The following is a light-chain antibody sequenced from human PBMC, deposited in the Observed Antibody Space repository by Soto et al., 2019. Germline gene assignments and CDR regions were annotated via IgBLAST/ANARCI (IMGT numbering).Light chain of an antibody. CDR3: QQYGTSPVT. J-gene: IGKJ2*01. CDR1: QRVSSSY. V-gene: IGKV3-20*01. Sequence: EIVLTQSPGTLSLSPGERATLSCRASQRVSSSYLAWYQQRPGQAPRLLIYGASSRATGIPDRFSGSGSGTDFTLTISRLEPEDFAVYYCQQYGTSPVTFGQGTKLEIK. CDR2: GAS.